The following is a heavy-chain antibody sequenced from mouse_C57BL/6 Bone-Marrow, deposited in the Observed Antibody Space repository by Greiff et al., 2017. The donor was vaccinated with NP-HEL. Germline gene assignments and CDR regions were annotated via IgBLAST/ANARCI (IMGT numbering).Heavy chain of an antibody. V-gene: IGHV3-6*01. CDR1: GYSITSGYY. CDR2: ISYDGSN. CDR3: AKGYGSYYFDY. J-gene: IGHJ2*01. D-gene: IGHD2-2*01. Sequence: VQLKESGPGLVKPSQSLSLTCSVTGYSITSGYYWNWIRQFPGNKLEWMGYISYDGSNNYNPSLKNRISITRDTSKNQFFLKLNSVTTEDTATYYCAKGYGSYYFDYWGQGTTLTVSS.